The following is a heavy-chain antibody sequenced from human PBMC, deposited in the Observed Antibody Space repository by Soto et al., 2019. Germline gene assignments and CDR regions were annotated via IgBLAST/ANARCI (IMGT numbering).Heavy chain of an antibody. CDR3: ARDAAIGMNDY. CDR1: GYTFTSYG. J-gene: IGHJ4*02. CDR2: ISAYNGNT. V-gene: IGHV1-18*01. Sequence: QVQLVQSGAEVKKPGASVKVSCKASGYTFTSYGISWVRQAPGQGLEWMGWISAYNGNTKYAQNLQGRVTMTTDTPTSTADMELRSLRSDDTAVYYCARDAAIGMNDYWGQGTLVTVSS. D-gene: IGHD1-20*01.